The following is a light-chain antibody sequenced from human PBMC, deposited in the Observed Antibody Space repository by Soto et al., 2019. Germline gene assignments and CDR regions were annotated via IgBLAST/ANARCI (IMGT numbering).Light chain of an antibody. CDR1: SSNIGAGYD. J-gene: IGLJ2*01. CDR2: RNI. CDR3: QSYDNILRVSV. V-gene: IGLV1-40*01. Sequence: HSVLTQPPSVSGAPGQRLTISCTGNSSNIGAGYDVHWYQQFPGTAPKLLMYRNINRPSGVPERFSGSKSGTSASLAISGLRADDEADYYCQSYDNILRVSVFGGGTQLTVL.